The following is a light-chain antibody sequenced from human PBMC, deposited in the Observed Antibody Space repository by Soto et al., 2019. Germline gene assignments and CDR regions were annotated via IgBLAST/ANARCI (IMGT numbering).Light chain of an antibody. CDR2: DAS. Sequence: EIVMTQSPATLSVSPGERATLSCRASQSVRSKLAWYQQNPGQAPRLLIYDASTRAPGVPARFSGSGSGTEFTLTISSLQSEDVAVYSCQHYNTWPAFGQGTKVDIK. V-gene: IGKV3-15*01. J-gene: IGKJ1*01. CDR3: QHYNTWPA. CDR1: QSVRSK.